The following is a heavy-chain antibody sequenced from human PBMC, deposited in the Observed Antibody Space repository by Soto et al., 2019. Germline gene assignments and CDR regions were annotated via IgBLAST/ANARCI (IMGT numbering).Heavy chain of an antibody. CDR1: GYNFAGYW. D-gene: IGHD3-3*01. Sequence: GESLKISCKGSGYNFAGYWIAWVRQMPGKGLELMGIIYPSDSDTRYRPSFQGQVTISADESISSAYLQWSSLRASDTAMYYCARGGVSTRTFDYWGQGTPVTASS. J-gene: IGHJ4*02. CDR3: ARGGVSTRTFDY. V-gene: IGHV5-51*01. CDR2: IYPSDSDT.